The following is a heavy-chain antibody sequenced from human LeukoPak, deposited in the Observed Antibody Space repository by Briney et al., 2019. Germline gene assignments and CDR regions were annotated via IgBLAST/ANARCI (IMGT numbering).Heavy chain of an antibody. J-gene: IGHJ4*02. CDR3: AREYCTSSSCYFDY. CDR2: IFYSGST. D-gene: IGHD2-2*01. Sequence: SETLSLTCTVSGGSITGYYWTWIRQPAGKGLEWIGYIFYSGSTNCNPSLKSRVTMSVDTSKNQFSLKLSSVTAADTAVYYCAREYCTSSSCYFDYWGQGTLVTVSS. CDR1: GGSITGYY. V-gene: IGHV4-59*01.